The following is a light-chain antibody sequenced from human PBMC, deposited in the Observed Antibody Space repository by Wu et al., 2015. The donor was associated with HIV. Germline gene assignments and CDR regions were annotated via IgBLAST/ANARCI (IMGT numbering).Light chain of an antibody. CDR3: QQYDKSPYS. CDR1: QRVSINY. J-gene: IGKJ2*03. CDR2: GAS. Sequence: EIVLTQSPGTLSLSPGERATLSCKASQRVSINYLAWYQQKPGQAPRLLIYGASVRASGIPNRFTGSGSGTDFTLTISRLEPEDSAVYYCQQYDKSPYSFGQGTNLEIK. V-gene: IGKV3-20*01.